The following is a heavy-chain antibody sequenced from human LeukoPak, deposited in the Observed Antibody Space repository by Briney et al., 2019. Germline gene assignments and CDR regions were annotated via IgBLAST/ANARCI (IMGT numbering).Heavy chain of an antibody. CDR2: ISYDVSNK. V-gene: IGHV3-30-3*01. J-gene: IGHJ4*02. CDR3: ARAVGAFWVFDY. Sequence: GGSLRLSCAASGFTFSSYAMHGVRHAPGKGLEGVAVISYDVSNKYHADSVKGRFTISRDNSKNTLYMQMNSLRAEDTAVYYCARAVGAFWVFDYWGQGTLVTVSS. D-gene: IGHD1-26*01. CDR1: GFTFSSYA.